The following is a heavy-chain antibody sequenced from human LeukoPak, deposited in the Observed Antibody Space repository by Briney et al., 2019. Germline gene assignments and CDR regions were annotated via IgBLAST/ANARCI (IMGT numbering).Heavy chain of an antibody. D-gene: IGHD3-22*01. CDR3: AREYDSSGYSIFFDY. V-gene: IGHV1-2*06. Sequence: GASVKVSCKASGYTFTGYYMHWVRQAPGQGLEWMGRINPNSGGTNYAQKFQGRVTMTRDTSISTVYMELSRLRSDDTAVYYCAREYDSSGYSIFFDYWGQGTLVTVSS. CDR2: INPNSGGT. J-gene: IGHJ4*02. CDR1: GYTFTGYY.